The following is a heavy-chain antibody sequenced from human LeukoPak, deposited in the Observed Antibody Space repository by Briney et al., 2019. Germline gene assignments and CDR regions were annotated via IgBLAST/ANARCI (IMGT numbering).Heavy chain of an antibody. CDR1: GFTFSRYW. D-gene: IGHD2-15*01. J-gene: IGHJ3*02. CDR3: AREFCSGANCYPMGAFDM. Sequence: GGSLRLSCAASGFTFSRYWMSWVRQAPGKGLEWVANIEQDGSEKYYVDSVKGRFTISRDNVKNSLYLQINSLRAGDTAVYYCAREFCSGANCYPMGAFDMWGQGTMVTVSS. V-gene: IGHV3-7*01. CDR2: IEQDGSEK.